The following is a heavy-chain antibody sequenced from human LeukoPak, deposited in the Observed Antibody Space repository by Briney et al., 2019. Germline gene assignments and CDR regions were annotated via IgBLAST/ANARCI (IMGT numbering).Heavy chain of an antibody. CDR3: ARYLWDYYDGSGRDAFDI. J-gene: IGHJ3*02. CDR2: IYPGDSDT. V-gene: IGHV5-51*01. Sequence: GESLKISCKGSGYSFTSYWIGWVRQMPGKGLEWMGIIYPGDSDTRYSPSFQGQVTISADKSISTAYLQWSSLKASDTAMYYCARYLWDYYDGSGRDAFDIWGQGTMVTVSS. D-gene: IGHD3-22*01. CDR1: GYSFTSYW.